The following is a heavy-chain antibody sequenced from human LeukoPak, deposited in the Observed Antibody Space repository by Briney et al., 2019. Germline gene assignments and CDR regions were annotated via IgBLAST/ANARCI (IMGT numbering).Heavy chain of an antibody. Sequence: ASVKVSCKASGYTITDYYMHWVRQAPGQGLEWMGRVNPYNGDTSYTQKFQGRVTVTRDTSINAAYMELSRLRSDDTAVYYCAREGYGSGSHYTFDYWGQGTLVTVSS. D-gene: IGHD3-10*01. CDR3: AREGYGSGSHYTFDY. CDR2: VNPYNGDT. J-gene: IGHJ4*02. V-gene: IGHV1-2*06. CDR1: GYTITDYY.